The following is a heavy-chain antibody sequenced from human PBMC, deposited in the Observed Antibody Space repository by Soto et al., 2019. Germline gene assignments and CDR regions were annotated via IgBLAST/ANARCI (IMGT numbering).Heavy chain of an antibody. CDR3: ASETMEIFDY. CDR2: IYSGGST. Sequence: EVQLVESGGGLVQPGGSLRLSCAASGFTVSSNYMSWVRQAPGKGLEWVSVIYSGGSTYYAVSVKGRFTISRDNSMTTLYPQMNRLRAEDTAVYYCASETMEIFDYWGQGTLVTVSS. D-gene: IGHD3-10*01. V-gene: IGHV3-66*01. J-gene: IGHJ4*02. CDR1: GFTVSSNY.